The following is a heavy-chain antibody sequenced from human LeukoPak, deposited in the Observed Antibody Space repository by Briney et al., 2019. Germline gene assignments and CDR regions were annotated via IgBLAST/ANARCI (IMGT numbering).Heavy chain of an antibody. J-gene: IGHJ4*02. D-gene: IGHD1-26*01. CDR3: ARDRWELTTHLIFDY. Sequence: VASVKVSCKASGYTFTSYYMHWVRQAPGQGLEWMGIINPSGGSTSYAQKFQGRVTMTRDMSTSTVYMELSSLRSEDTAVYYCARDRWELTTHLIFDYWGQGTLVTVSS. CDR1: GYTFTSYY. V-gene: IGHV1-46*01. CDR2: INPSGGST.